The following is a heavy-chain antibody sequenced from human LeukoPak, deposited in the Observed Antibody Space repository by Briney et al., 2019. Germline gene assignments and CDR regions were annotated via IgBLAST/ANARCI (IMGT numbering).Heavy chain of an antibody. Sequence: GGSLRLSCAASGFTFSSYSMNWVRQAPGKGLEWVSSISSSSSYIYYAGSVKGRFTISRDNAKNSLYLQMNSLRAEDTAVYYCARDKDTISRVFDYWGQGTLVTVSS. J-gene: IGHJ4*02. CDR1: GFTFSSYS. D-gene: IGHD5-24*01. V-gene: IGHV3-21*01. CDR3: ARDKDTISRVFDY. CDR2: ISSSSSYI.